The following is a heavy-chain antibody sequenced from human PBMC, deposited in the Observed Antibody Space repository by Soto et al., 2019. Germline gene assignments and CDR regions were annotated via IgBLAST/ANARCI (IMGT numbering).Heavy chain of an antibody. D-gene: IGHD6-19*01. J-gene: IGHJ4*01. CDR2: IYYSGST. CDR3: ARVSVMAVAAQKWSFDY. V-gene: IGHV4-59*01. Sequence: PSETLSLTCTISGGSISSYYWSWIRQPPGKGLEWIGYIYYSGSTNYNPSLKSRVTISVDTSKNQFSLKLSSVTAADTAVYYCARVSVMAVAAQKWSFDYWGHGTPVPVSS. CDR1: GGSISSYY.